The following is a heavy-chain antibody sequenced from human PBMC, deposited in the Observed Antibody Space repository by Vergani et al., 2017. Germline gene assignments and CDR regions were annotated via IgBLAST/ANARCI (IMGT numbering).Heavy chain of an antibody. Sequence: EVQLWESGGGLVKPGGSLRLSCAASGFTFSSYSMNWVRQAPGKGLEWVSSISSSSSYIYYADSVKGRFTISRDNAKNSLYLQMNSLRAEDTAVYYCARALFGFSGYSYGGGGDYWGQGTLVTVSS. J-gene: IGHJ4*02. CDR3: ARALFGFSGYSYGGGGDY. D-gene: IGHD5-18*01. CDR2: ISSSSSYI. CDR1: GFTFSSYS. V-gene: IGHV3-21*01.